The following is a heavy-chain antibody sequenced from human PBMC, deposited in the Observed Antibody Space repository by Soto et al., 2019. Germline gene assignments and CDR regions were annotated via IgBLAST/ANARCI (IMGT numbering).Heavy chain of an antibody. V-gene: IGHV4-39*01. CDR1: GGSISSSSYY. J-gene: IGHJ5*02. CDR2: IYYSGST. Sequence: SETLSLTCTVSGGSISSSSYYWGWIRQPPGKGLEWIGSIYYSGSTYYNPSLKSRVPISVDTSKNQFSLKLSSVTAADTAVYYCARHRHNWNYFYYWFDPWGQGTLVTVSS. CDR3: ARHRHNWNYFYYWFDP. D-gene: IGHD1-7*01.